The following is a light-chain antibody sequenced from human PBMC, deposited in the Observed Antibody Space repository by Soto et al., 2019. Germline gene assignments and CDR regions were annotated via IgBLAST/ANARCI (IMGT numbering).Light chain of an antibody. Sequence: QSVLTQPPSASGTPGQRVTISCSGSSSNIGSNTVSWYQHLPGTAPKLLIYSNTQRPSGVPDRFSGSKSGTSASLAISGPQSEDEADYYCAAWDDTLNGLYVFGTGTKVTVL. CDR1: SSNIGSNT. V-gene: IGLV1-44*01. J-gene: IGLJ1*01. CDR3: AAWDDTLNGLYV. CDR2: SNT.